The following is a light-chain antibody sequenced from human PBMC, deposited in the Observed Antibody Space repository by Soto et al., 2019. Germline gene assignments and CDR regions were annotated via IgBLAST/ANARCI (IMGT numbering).Light chain of an antibody. CDR2: GAS. Sequence: EIVMTPSPATLSVSPVERATLSCRASQSVSSNLAWYQQKPGQAPRLLIYGASTRATGIPARFSGSGSGTEFTLTISSLQSEDFAVYYCQQYNNWLRWTFGQGTKVDIK. J-gene: IGKJ1*01. CDR3: QQYNNWLRWT. V-gene: IGKV3-15*01. CDR1: QSVSSN.